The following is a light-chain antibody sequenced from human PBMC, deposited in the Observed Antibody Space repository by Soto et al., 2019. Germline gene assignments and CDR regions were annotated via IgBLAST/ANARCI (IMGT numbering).Light chain of an antibody. Sequence: QSVLTQPASVSGSPGQSITISCTGTSSDVGGYNYVSWYQQHPGKAPKLMIYDVSNRPSGVSNRFSGSKSGNTASLTISGLLAEDEADYYCSSYTSSSTTFGGGTKLTVL. J-gene: IGLJ2*01. CDR3: SSYTSSSTT. V-gene: IGLV2-14*01. CDR1: SSDVGGYNY. CDR2: DVS.